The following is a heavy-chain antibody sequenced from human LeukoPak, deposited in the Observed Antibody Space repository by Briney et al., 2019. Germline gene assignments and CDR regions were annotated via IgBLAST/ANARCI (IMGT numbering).Heavy chain of an antibody. CDR3: AKARATYLYDTSGYSALDY. D-gene: IGHD3-22*01. V-gene: IGHV3-33*06. CDR2: IWYDGSNK. CDR1: GFTFSSYG. J-gene: IGHJ4*02. Sequence: GGSLRLSCAASGFTFSSYGMHWVRQAPGKGLEWVAVIWYDGSNKYYSDSVKGRFTISRDNSKNTLYLQMNSLRAEDTAVYYCAKARATYLYDTSGYSALDYWGQGTLVTVSS.